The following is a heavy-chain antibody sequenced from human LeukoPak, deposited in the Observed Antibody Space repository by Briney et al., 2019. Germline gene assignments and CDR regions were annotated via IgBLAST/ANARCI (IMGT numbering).Heavy chain of an antibody. J-gene: IGHJ4*02. V-gene: IGHV4-4*02. Sequence: SETLSLTCDVSGGSITQTNYWTWVRQPPGKGLEWIGEVNLQGSTNYNPSLMGRVAISVDTSENHVSLQLTSVTAADTAVYYCASDSPRLVAGAYQPDYFDYWGQGTLVTVSS. CDR1: GGSITQTNY. D-gene: IGHD6-19*01. CDR3: ASDSPRLVAGAYQPDYFDY. CDR2: VNLQGST.